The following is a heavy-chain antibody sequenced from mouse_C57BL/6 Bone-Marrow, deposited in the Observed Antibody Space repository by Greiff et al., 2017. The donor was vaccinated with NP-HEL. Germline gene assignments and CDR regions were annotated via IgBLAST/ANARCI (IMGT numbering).Heavy chain of an antibody. V-gene: IGHV1-7*01. Sequence: VQLQQSGAELAKPGASVKLSCKASGYTFTSYWMHWVKQRPGQGLEWIGYINPSSGYTKYNQKFKDKATLTADKSSSTAYMQLSSLTYEDSAVYYCAIYYGNYGGFYYYAMDYWGQGTSVTVSS. CDR2: INPSSGYT. CDR3: AIYYGNYGGFYYYAMDY. CDR1: GYTFTSYW. J-gene: IGHJ4*01. D-gene: IGHD2-1*01.